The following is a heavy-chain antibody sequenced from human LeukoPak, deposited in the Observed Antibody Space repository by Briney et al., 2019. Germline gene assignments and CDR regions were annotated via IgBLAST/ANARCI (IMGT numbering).Heavy chain of an antibody. CDR2: TVGGGDPT. D-gene: IGHD5-24*01. CDR3: ARSRDGYNILDY. J-gene: IGHJ4*02. V-gene: IGHV3-23*01. Sequence: PGGSLRLSCAASGFTFSSFAMTWVRQAPGKGLEWVSATVGGGDPTHYADSVRGRFTISRENSKNPLNLQMNSLRAEDTAVYYCARSRDGYNILDYWGQGTLVTVSS. CDR1: GFTFSSFA.